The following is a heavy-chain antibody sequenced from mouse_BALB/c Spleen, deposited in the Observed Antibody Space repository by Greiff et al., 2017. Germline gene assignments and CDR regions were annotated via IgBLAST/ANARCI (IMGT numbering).Heavy chain of an antibody. CDR1: GYSITSGYY. CDR3: ARVYGYDFAY. J-gene: IGHJ3*01. D-gene: IGHD2-2*01. V-gene: IGHV3-6*02. CDR2: ISYDGSN. Sequence: EVQRVESGPGLVKPSPSLSLTCSVTGYSITSGYYWNWIRQFPGNKLEWMGYISYDGSNNYNPSLKNRISITRDTSKNQFFLKLNSVTTEDTATYYCARVYGYDFAYWGQGTLVTVSA.